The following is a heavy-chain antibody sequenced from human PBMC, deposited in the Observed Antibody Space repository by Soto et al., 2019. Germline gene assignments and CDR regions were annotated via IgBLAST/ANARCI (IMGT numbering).Heavy chain of an antibody. CDR3: ARDRSIAARNWFDP. CDR2: IYYSGIT. CDR1: GGSISSGGYY. V-gene: IGHV4-31*11. D-gene: IGHD6-6*01. Sequence: SETLSLTCAVSGGSISSGGYYWSWIRQHPGKGLERIGYIYYSGITYDNPSLKSRVTISVDTSKNQFSLKLSSVTAADTAVYYCARDRSIAARNWFDPWGQGTLVNVSS. J-gene: IGHJ5*02.